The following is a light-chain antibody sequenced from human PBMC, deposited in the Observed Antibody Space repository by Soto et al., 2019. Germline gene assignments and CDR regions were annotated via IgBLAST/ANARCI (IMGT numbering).Light chain of an antibody. J-gene: IGKJ1*01. Sequence: EIVLTQSPGTLSLSPGERATLSCRASQSVSSSYLAWYQQKPGQAPRLLIYGASSRATGIPDRFSGSGSGTDFTLTISRLEPEDFAVYYCQQYRSSPTWTVGQGTKGEI. CDR3: QQYRSSPTWT. V-gene: IGKV3-20*01. CDR1: QSVSSSY. CDR2: GAS.